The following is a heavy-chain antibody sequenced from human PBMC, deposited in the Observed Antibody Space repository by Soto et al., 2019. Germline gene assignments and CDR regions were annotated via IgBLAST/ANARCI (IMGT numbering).Heavy chain of an antibody. CDR2: ILPLFVTA. CDR3: ASGDYDFWSGPGGGMDV. V-gene: IGHV1-69*12. D-gene: IGHD3-3*01. Sequence: QVQLVQSGAEVKKPGPSVKVSCKASGGTFSSYAISWVRQAPGQGLEWMGGILPLFVTANYAQKFQGRVPITADESTSTADMELSSLRSEDTAVYYCASGDYDFWSGPGGGMDVWGQGTTVTVSS. J-gene: IGHJ6*02. CDR1: GGTFSSYA.